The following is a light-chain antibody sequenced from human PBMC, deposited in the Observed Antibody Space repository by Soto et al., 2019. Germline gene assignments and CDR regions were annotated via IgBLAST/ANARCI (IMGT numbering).Light chain of an antibody. CDR2: GAS. V-gene: IGKV3-20*01. J-gene: IGKJ1*01. CDR3: QQYYSLPRT. Sequence: EIVLTQSPGTLSLSPGERATLSCRASQSVSSSFLAWYQQKPGQAPRLLIYGASSRATGIPDRFSGRGSGTDFTLTISRLEPGDFAVYYCQQYYSLPRTFGQGTKVEIK. CDR1: QSVSSSF.